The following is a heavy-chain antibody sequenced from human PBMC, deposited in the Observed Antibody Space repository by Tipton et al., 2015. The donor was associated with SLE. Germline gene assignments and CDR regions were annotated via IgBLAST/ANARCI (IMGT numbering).Heavy chain of an antibody. J-gene: IGHJ4*02. Sequence: QSGPEVKKPGASVKISCKTSVHIFTRDYMHWVRQAPGQGLEWMGIISPSGGTTSYAQKFQGRIILTRDTSTSTVYMELSSLTFDDTAVYYCARVRVDTAMGVFDFWGQGTLVTVSS. D-gene: IGHD5-18*01. CDR1: VHIFTRDY. CDR2: ISPSGGTT. CDR3: ARVRVDTAMGVFDF. V-gene: IGHV1-46*01.